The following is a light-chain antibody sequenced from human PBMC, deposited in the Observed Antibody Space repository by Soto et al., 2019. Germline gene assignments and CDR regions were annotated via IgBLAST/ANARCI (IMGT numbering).Light chain of an antibody. Sequence: DIVLTQSPDCLAVSLGERATINCKSSQSVLFRSDNNNYLAWYQQKPGQPPKLLIYWASTRESGVPDRFSGSGSGTDFTLTIGSLQAEDVAVYYCQQYYSSPPTFGQGTKVDIK. CDR3: QQYYSSPPT. J-gene: IGKJ1*01. CDR1: QSVLFRSDNNNY. CDR2: WAS. V-gene: IGKV4-1*01.